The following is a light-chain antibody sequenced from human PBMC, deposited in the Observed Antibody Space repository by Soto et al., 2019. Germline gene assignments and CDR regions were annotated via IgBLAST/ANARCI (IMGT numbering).Light chain of an antibody. CDR3: QKDNSVPRT. Sequence: DIQMTQSQSSLSALVGDRATITCRASQGISNYLAWYQQKPGKVPKLLINAASTLHSGVPHRFSGSGYGTDLTLTISSVQPEDGATYYWQKDNSVPRTFGQGTKVEIK. CDR1: QGISNY. CDR2: AAS. J-gene: IGKJ1*01. V-gene: IGKV1-27*01.